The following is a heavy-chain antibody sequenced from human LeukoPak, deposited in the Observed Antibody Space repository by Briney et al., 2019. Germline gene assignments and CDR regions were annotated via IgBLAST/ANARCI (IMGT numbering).Heavy chain of an antibody. CDR1: GYVFTDYY. V-gene: IGHV1-2*02. CDR2: INPYSGGT. D-gene: IGHD2-8*01. CDR3: ARCEIYCINGFCYKEPCDY. Sequence: VASVKVSCKASGYVFTDYYIHWVRQAPGQGLEWMGWINPYSGGTNYAQKFRGRVTMTRDTSISTAYVDLSRLTSDDTAVYFCARCEIYCINGFCYKEPCDYWGQGTLVTVSS. J-gene: IGHJ4*02.